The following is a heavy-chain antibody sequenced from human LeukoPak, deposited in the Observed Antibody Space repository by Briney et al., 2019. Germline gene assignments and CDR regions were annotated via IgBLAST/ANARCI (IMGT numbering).Heavy chain of an antibody. Sequence: GGSLRLSCAASGFTFDDYGMSWVRQAPGKGLEWVGRIKSKTDGGSTDYAAPVKGRFTISRDDSKNTLYLQMNSLKTDDTAVYYCTTEYYYDSSGLFDYWGQGTLVTVSS. CDR3: TTEYYYDSSGLFDY. CDR1: GFTFDDYG. V-gene: IGHV3-15*01. D-gene: IGHD3-22*01. J-gene: IGHJ4*02. CDR2: IKSKTDGGST.